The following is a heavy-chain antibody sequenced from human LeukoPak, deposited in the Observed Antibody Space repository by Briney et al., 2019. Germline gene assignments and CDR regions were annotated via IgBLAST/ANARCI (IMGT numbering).Heavy chain of an antibody. CDR3: ARALVGELLFDY. J-gene: IGHJ4*02. CDR2: MNPNGGNT. V-gene: IGHV1-8*01. CDR1: GYTFTSYD. Sequence: GASVKVSCKASGYTFTSYDINWVRQATGQGLEWMGWMNPNGGNTGYAQKFQGRVTMTRNTSISTAYMELSSLRSEDTAVYYCARALVGELLFDYWGQGTLVTVSS. D-gene: IGHD3-10*01.